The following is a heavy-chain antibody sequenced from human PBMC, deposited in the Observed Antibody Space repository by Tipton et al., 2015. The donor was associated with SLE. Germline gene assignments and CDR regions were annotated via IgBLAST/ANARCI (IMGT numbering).Heavy chain of an antibody. D-gene: IGHD3-3*01. Sequence: TLSLTCTVSGGSISSSSYYWGWIRQPPGKGLEWIGSIYYSGSTYYNPSLKSRVTISVDTSKNQFSLKLSSVTAADTAVYYCARGLRITIFGVVNRFDYWGQGTLVTVPS. CDR3: ARGLRITIFGVVNRFDY. CDR1: GGSISSSSYY. J-gene: IGHJ4*02. CDR2: IYYSGST. V-gene: IGHV4-39*07.